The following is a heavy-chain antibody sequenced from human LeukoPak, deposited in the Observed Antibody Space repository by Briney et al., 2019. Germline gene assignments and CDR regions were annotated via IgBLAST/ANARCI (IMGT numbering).Heavy chain of an antibody. J-gene: IGHJ4*02. CDR1: GFTFDDYT. V-gene: IGHV3-43*01. CDR2: ISWDGGST. D-gene: IGHD6-13*01. CDR3: AKDKSRIAAAGDFDY. Sequence: PGGSLRLSFAASGFTFDDYTMPWVRQAPGKGPECVFLISWDGGSTYYADSVKGRFTISRDNSKNSLYLQMKRLRTEDTALYYCAKDKSRIAAAGDFDYWGQGTLVTVSS.